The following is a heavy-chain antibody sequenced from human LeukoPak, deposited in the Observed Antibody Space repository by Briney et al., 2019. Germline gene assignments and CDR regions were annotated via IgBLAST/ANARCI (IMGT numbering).Heavy chain of an antibody. V-gene: IGHV3-21*01. D-gene: IGHD3-10*01. Sequence: PGASLRLSCAGSGFTFSSYTMNWVPQTPGKGPEWLASIIPTAVSTFRADSVKDRFTISRDNGRNSVYLQMYSLRAEDTAVCFCARDFLGESGAGGYWGQGILVTVSS. CDR2: IIPTAVST. CDR1: GFTFSSYT. J-gene: IGHJ4*02. CDR3: ARDFLGESGAGGY.